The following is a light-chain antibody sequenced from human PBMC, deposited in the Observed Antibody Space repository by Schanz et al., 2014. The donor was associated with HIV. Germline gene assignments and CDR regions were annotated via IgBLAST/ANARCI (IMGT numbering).Light chain of an antibody. J-gene: IGLJ1*01. V-gene: IGLV1-40*01. CDR3: LSYDIGLSSYV. CDR2: DNN. Sequence: QSVLTQPPSVSGAPGQRVTMSCTGSSSNIGAGYDVHWYQQVPGTAPTLLIYDNNHRPSGVSARLSGTQSGTSASLAITGLQAEDEGDYYCLSYDIGLSSYVFGAGTKLTVL. CDR1: SSNIGAGYD.